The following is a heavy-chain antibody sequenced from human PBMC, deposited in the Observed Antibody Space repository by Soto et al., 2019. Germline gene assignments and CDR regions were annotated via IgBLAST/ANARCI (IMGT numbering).Heavy chain of an antibody. CDR2: IYYSGST. D-gene: IGHD3-22*01. J-gene: IGHJ4*02. CDR1: GGSISSSSYY. V-gene: IGHV4-39*01. Sequence: QLQLQESGPGLVKPSETLSLTCTVSGGSISSSSYYWGWIRQPPGKGLEWIGSIYYSGSTYYNPSLKSRVTISVDTSKNQFSLKLSSVTAADTAVYYCARHTSYYDSSGYYYEDYWGQGTLVTVSS. CDR3: ARHTSYYDSSGYYYEDY.